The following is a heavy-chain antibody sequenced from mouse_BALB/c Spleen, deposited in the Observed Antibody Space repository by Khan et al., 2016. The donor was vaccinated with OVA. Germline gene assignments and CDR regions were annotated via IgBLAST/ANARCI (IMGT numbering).Heavy chain of an antibody. CDR1: GFTFSSFG. J-gene: IGHJ2*01. V-gene: IGHV5-17*02. Sequence: EVELVESGGDLVQPGGSRKLSCAASGFTFSSFGMHWVRQAPEKGLEWVAYISGGSSTIYYADTVKGRFTISRDNSKNTLFLQMTSLGSEDTAMYYCARSYYDGYYFDQWGQGTTLTVSS. D-gene: IGHD1-1*01. CDR3: ARSYYDGYYFDQ. CDR2: ISGGSSTI.